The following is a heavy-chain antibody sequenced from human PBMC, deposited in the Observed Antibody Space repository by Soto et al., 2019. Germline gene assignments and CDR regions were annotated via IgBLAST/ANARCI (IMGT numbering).Heavy chain of an antibody. V-gene: IGHV4-59*01. CDR1: GGSISSYY. CDR2: IYYSGST. CDR3: ASNVGYSYGYDSHWFDP. J-gene: IGHJ5*02. D-gene: IGHD5-18*01. Sequence: SETLSLTCTVSGGSISSYYWSWIRQPPGKGLEWIGYIYYSGSTNYNPSLKSRVTISVDTSKNQFSLKLSSVTAADTAVYYCASNVGYSYGYDSHWFDPWGQGTLVTVSS.